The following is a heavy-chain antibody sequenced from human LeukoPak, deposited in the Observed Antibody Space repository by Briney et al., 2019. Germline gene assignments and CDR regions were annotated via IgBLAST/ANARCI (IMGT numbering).Heavy chain of an antibody. CDR3: ARDPQIVVVTEGVWFDP. CDR1: GYTFTGYY. CDR2: INPNSGGT. V-gene: IGHV1-2*02. J-gene: IGHJ5*02. D-gene: IGHD3-22*01. Sequence: ASVKVSCKASGYTFTGYYMHWVRQAPGQGLEWMGWINPNSGGTNYAQKFQGGVTMTRDTSISTAYMELSRLRSDDTAVYYCARDPQIVVVTEGVWFDPWGQGALVTVSS.